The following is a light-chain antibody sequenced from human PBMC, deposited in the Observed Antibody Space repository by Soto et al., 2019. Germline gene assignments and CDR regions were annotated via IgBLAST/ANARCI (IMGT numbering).Light chain of an antibody. J-gene: IGLJ2*01. CDR1: DIGSKG. V-gene: IGLV3-21*01. CDR2: SDT. CDR3: QVWDSGSSHVV. Sequence: SYELTQPPSVSVAPGKTASISFGGNDIGSKGVHWYQQKPGQAPVLVIYSDTDLPPVIPERFSGSNSANLATLTISRVEAGDEDDYYCQVWDSGSSHVVFGGGTKLTVL.